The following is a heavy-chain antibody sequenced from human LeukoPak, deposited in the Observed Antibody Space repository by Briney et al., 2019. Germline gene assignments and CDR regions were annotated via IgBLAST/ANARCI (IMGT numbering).Heavy chain of an antibody. J-gene: IGHJ4*02. V-gene: IGHV1-2*02. CDR1: GYTFTGYY. CDR2: INPNSGGT. CDR3: ARGSFDYYDMRGGY. D-gene: IGHD3-22*01. Sequence: ASVKVSCTASGYTFTGYYMHWVRQAPGQGLEWMGWINPNSGGTNYTQKFQGRVTMTRDTSISTAYMELSRLRSDDTAVYYCARGSFDYYDMRGGYWGQGTLVTVSS.